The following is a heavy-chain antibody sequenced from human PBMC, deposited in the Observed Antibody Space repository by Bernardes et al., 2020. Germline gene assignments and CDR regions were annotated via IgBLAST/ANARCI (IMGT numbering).Heavy chain of an antibody. CDR1: GGSISSGGYY. CDR3: ARGVGATGFSDY. V-gene: IGHV4-31*03. CDR2: IYYSGST. J-gene: IGHJ4*02. D-gene: IGHD1-26*01. Sequence: SETLSLTCTVSGGSISSGGYYWSWIRQHPGKGLEWIGYIYYSGSTYYNPSLKSRVTISVDTSKNQFSLKRSSVTAADAAVYYCARGVGATGFSDYWGQGTLVTVSS.